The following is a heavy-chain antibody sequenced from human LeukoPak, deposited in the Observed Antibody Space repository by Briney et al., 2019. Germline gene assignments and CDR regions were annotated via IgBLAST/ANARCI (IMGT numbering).Heavy chain of an antibody. CDR3: ARCTNGAWYYFDY. CDR2: ISSSSSYI. V-gene: IGHV3-21*01. Sequence: GGSLRLSCAASGFTFSSYSMNWVRQAPGKGLEWVSSISSSSSYIYYADSVKGRFTVSRDNAKNSLYLQMNSLRAEDTAVYYCARCTNGAWYYFDYWGQGTLVTVSS. CDR1: GFTFSSYS. J-gene: IGHJ4*02. D-gene: IGHD2-8*01.